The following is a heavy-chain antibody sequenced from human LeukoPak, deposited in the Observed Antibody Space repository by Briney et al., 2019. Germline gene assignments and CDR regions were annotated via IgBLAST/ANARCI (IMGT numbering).Heavy chain of an antibody. V-gene: IGHV3-48*03. CDR3: ARRESTYQNYYYFYYMDV. J-gene: IGHJ6*03. Sequence: GGSLRLSCAASGFTFSSYEMNWVRQAPGKGLEWVSYISSSGSTIYYADSVKGRLTISRDNAKNSLFLQMNSLRAEDTAFYYCARRESTYQNYYYFYYMDVWGKGTTVTVSS. CDR2: ISSSGSTI. CDR1: GFTFSSYE.